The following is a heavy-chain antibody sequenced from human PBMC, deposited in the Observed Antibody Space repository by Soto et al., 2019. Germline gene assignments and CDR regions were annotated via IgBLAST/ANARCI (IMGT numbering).Heavy chain of an antibody. J-gene: IGHJ4*02. CDR3: ARDFAYFDS. Sequence: QVQLQESGPGLVKPSETLSLTGTVSGGSFKSGSYSWSWIRQPPGKGLEWIGYVYHTGRTSYNPSLKSRVSISMDTSKNQFSLNLDSATAADTAVYFCARDFAYFDSSGQGTLVTVSS. D-gene: IGHD3-3*01. CDR1: GGSFKSGSYS. V-gene: IGHV4-61*01. CDR2: VYHTGRT.